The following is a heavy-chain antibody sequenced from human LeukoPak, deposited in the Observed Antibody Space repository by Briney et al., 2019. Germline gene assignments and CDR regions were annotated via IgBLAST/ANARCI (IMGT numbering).Heavy chain of an antibody. J-gene: IGHJ6*03. CDR2: ISSSGSTI. V-gene: IGHV3-11*04. CDR1: GFTFSDYY. CDR3: ARDKAEYGGGDCYPYYYYYMDV. D-gene: IGHD2-21*02. Sequence: GSLRLSCAASGFTFSDYYMSWIRQAPGKGLEWVSYISSSGSTIYYADSVKGRFTISRDNAKNSLYLQMNSLRAEDTAVYYCARDKAEYGGGDCYPYYYYYMDVWGKGTTVTVSS.